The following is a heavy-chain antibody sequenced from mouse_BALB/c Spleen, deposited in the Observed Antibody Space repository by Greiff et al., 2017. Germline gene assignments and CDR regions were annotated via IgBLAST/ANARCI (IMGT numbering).Heavy chain of an antibody. CDR2: IRSKSNNYAT. J-gene: IGHJ1*01. V-gene: IGHV10-1*02. D-gene: IGHD2-1*01. CDR3: VRHPYGNYGLYWYFDV. CDR1: GFTFNTYA. Sequence: EVNVVESGGGLVQPKGSLKLSCAASGFTFNTYAMNWVRQAPGKGLEWVARIRSKSNNYATYYADSVKDRFTISRDDSQSMLYLQMNNLKTEDTAMYYCVRHPYGNYGLYWYFDVWGAGTTVTVSS.